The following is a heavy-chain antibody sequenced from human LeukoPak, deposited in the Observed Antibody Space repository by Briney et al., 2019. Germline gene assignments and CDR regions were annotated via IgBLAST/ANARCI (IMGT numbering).Heavy chain of an antibody. CDR3: ASYFGDYAPGEDY. CDR1: GFTFSSYW. J-gene: IGHJ4*02. V-gene: IGHV3-7*03. D-gene: IGHD4-17*01. CDR2: IRQDGSEK. Sequence: GGSLRLSCAASGFTFSSYWMSWVRQAPGKGLEWVANIRQDGSEKYYVDSVKGRFTISRDNAKNSLYLQMNSLRAGDTAVYYCASYFGDYAPGEDYWGQGTLVTVSS.